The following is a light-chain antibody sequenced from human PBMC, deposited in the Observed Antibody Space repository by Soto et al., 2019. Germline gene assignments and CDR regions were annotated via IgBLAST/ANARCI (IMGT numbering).Light chain of an antibody. CDR1: QGLNNY. Sequence: DIGMTQSPSSLSASVGDRVTITCRASQGLNNYLAWYQQKPGKAPKLLIYAAYTLQSGVPSRFSGSASGTDFTLTISSLQPEDVATYYCQRYNTALGTFGQGTKVEIK. J-gene: IGKJ1*01. CDR3: QRYNTALGT. CDR2: AAY. V-gene: IGKV1-27*01.